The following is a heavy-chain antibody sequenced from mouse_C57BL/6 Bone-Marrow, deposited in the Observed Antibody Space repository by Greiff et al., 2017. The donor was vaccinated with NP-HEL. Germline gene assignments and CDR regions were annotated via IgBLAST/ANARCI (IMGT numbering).Heavy chain of an antibody. CDR1: GYAFTNYL. Sequence: QVQLKQSGAELVRPGTSVKVSCKASGYAFTNYLIEWVKQRPGQGLEWIGVINPGSGGPNYNEKFKGKATLTADKSSSTAYMQLSSLTSEDSAVYFCARGITTVVSYYFDYWGQGTTLTVSS. D-gene: IGHD1-1*01. V-gene: IGHV1-54*01. CDR2: INPGSGGP. CDR3: ARGITTVVSYYFDY. J-gene: IGHJ2*01.